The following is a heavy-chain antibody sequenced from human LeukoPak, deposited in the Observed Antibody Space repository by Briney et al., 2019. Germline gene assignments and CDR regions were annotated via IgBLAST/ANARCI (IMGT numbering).Heavy chain of an antibody. J-gene: IGHJ4*02. Sequence: GSLRLSCAASGFTFSSYAMSWVRQAPGKGLEWVSAISGSGGSTYYADSVKGRFTISRDNSKNTLYLQMNSLRAEDTAVYYCAKGLAYDSSGYYNYWGQGTLVTVSS. V-gene: IGHV3-23*01. D-gene: IGHD3-22*01. CDR2: ISGSGGST. CDR3: AKGLAYDSSGYYNY. CDR1: GFTFSSYA.